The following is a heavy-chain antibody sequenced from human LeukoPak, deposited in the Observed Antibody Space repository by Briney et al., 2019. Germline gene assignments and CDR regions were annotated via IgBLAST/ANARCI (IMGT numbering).Heavy chain of an antibody. J-gene: IGHJ3*02. V-gene: IGHV5-51*01. Sequence: GESLKISCNGSGYSFSNYWIGWVRQMPGKGLECMGIIYPGDSDTRYSPSFEGHATISGDRYLRVAYLQWSSLKASHSGIYYCATYYDSSSYFNAFEIWGQGTMVTVSS. CDR2: IYPGDSDT. CDR3: ATYYDSSSYFNAFEI. CDR1: GYSFSNYW. D-gene: IGHD3-22*01.